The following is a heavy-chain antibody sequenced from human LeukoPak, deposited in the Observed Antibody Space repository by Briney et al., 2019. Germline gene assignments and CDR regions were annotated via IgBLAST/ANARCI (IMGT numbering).Heavy chain of an antibody. CDR3: AREYYASGSNGAFDY. Sequence: SQTLSLTCTVSGASISSGEYYWSWIRQPAGKGLEWIGRIYAPGDTKYDPSLQSRVTISGDTSKNQISLKLASVTAADTAVYYCAREYYASGSNGAFDYWGQGILVTVSS. D-gene: IGHD3-10*01. V-gene: IGHV4-61*02. J-gene: IGHJ4*02. CDR2: IYAPGDT. CDR1: GASISSGEYY.